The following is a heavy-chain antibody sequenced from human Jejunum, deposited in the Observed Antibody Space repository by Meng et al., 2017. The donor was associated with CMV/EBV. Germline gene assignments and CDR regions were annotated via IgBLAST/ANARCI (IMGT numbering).Heavy chain of an antibody. CDR1: GFAFSSRA. CDR2: ISGAGLAT. D-gene: IGHD4-11*01. CDR3: ARDVGYTVTAPFDY. V-gene: IGHV3-23*01. J-gene: IGHJ4*02. Sequence: FGFAFSSRAMSWVRQVPGKRPEWVAGISGAGLATYYADSVKGRFTISRDNSNNTLFLQMNGLRGDDTAVYYCARDVGYTVTAPFDYWGQGSVVTVSS.